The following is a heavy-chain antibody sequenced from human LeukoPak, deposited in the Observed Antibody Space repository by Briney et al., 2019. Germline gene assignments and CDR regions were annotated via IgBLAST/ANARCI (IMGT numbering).Heavy chain of an antibody. D-gene: IGHD1-26*01. J-gene: IGHJ4*02. CDR2: INSDGRNT. CDR1: GFTFSTYW. Sequence: GGSLRLSCAASGFTFSTYWMHWVRQAPGKGLVWVSGINSDGRNTNYADSVKGRFTISRDNAKNTLYLQMNSLRAEDTAVYYCVKLSIIGADYWGQGALVTVSS. CDR3: VKLSIIGADY. V-gene: IGHV3-74*01.